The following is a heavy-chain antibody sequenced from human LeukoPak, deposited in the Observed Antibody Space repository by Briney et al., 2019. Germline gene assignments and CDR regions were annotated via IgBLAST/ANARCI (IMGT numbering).Heavy chain of an antibody. CDR1: GFTFSSYS. CDR3: ARDTFAPSSY. V-gene: IGHV3-21*01. J-gene: IGHJ4*02. CDR2: ISSSSSYI. D-gene: IGHD3-16*01. Sequence: GRSLRLSCAASGFTFSSYSMNWVRQAPGKGLEWVSSISSSSSYIYYADSLKGRFTISRDNAKNSLYLQMNSLRAEDTAVYYCARDTFAPSSYWGQGTLVTVFS.